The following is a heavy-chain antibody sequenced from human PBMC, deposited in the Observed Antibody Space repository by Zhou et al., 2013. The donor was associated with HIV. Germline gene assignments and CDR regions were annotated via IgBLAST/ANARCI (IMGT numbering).Heavy chain of an antibody. D-gene: IGHD2-15*01. CDR2: IVVATNYT. Sequence: MQLVQSGPQVKKPGTSVKVSCQASGFTFSNSAVEWVRQPRGQRLEWIGWIVVATNYTNYAKQIQERATITRDMSTGVAYLELRSLRSEDTAVYYCAAGQGHCSGTTCSLDAFDIWGQGTVVTVSS. J-gene: IGHJ3*02. CDR1: GFTFSNSA. V-gene: IGHV1-58*01. CDR3: AAGQGHCSGTTCSLDAFDI.